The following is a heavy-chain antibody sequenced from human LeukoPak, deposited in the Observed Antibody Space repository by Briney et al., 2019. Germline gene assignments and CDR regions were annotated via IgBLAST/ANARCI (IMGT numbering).Heavy chain of an antibody. Sequence: GGSLRLSCAASGFTFSSYGMHWVRQAPGKGLEWVAVISYDGSNKYYADSVKGRFTISRDNSKNTLYLQMNSLRAEDTAVYYCAKDYSGGWYYFDYWGQGTLVTDSS. J-gene: IGHJ4*02. D-gene: IGHD6-19*01. CDR3: AKDYSGGWYYFDY. V-gene: IGHV3-30*18. CDR1: GFTFSSYG. CDR2: ISYDGSNK.